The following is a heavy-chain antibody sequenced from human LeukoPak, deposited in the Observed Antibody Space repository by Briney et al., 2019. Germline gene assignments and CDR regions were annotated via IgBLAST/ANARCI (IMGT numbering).Heavy chain of an antibody. CDR3: ARQGRMITFGGVIVSGFDY. CDR1: GGSFSGYY. J-gene: IGHJ4*02. V-gene: IGHV4-34*01. Sequence: SETLSLTCAVYGGSFSGYYWSWIRQPPGKGLEWIGEINHSGSTNYNPSLKSRVTISVDTSKNQFSLKLSSVTATDTAVYYCARQGRMITFGGVIVSGFDYWAQGTLVTVSS. CDR2: INHSGST. D-gene: IGHD3-16*02.